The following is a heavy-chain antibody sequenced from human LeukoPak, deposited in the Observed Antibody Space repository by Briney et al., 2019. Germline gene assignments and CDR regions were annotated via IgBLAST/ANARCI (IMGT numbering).Heavy chain of an antibody. CDR1: GFPFSSYW. Sequence: GGSLRLSWVASGFPFSSYWMTWVRQAPGKGLEWVANIKQDGSKKSYVDSVKGRFTISRDNAKNSLYLQMNSLRAEDTAIYYCTRVGYIDEGIDYWGQGTLVTVSS. CDR2: IKQDGSKK. CDR3: TRVGYIDEGIDY. V-gene: IGHV3-7*04. J-gene: IGHJ4*02. D-gene: IGHD5-24*01.